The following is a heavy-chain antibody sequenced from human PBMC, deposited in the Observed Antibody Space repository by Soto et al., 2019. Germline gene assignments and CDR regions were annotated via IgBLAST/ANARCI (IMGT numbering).Heavy chain of an antibody. D-gene: IGHD3-3*01. V-gene: IGHV1-69*08. CDR2: INPTLGTA. Sequence: QVQLVQSGAEAKKPGSSVKVSCMASGGAFNNYMISWVRQAPGQGLEWLGRINPTLGTASYAQRFQGRVTISADISMSTSYMELSSLRSEDTALYFCARDHYDFWNGYSYNWFDPWGQGTLVTVSS. CDR1: GGAFNNYM. CDR3: ARDHYDFWNGYSYNWFDP. J-gene: IGHJ5*02.